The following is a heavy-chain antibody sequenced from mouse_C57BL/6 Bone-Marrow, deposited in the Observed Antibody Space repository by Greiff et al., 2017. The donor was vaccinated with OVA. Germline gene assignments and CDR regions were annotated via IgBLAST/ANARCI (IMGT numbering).Heavy chain of an antibody. CDR3: ARERWAMDY. CDR2: INPNNGGT. D-gene: IGHD2-3*01. V-gene: IGHV1-26*01. J-gene: IGHJ4*01. Sequence: EVQLQQSGPELVKPGASVKISCKASGYTFTDYYMNWVKQSHGQSLEWIGDINPNNGGTSYNQKFKGKATLTVDKSSSTAYMELRSLTSEDSAVYYCARERWAMDYWGQGTSVTVSS. CDR1: GYTFTDYY.